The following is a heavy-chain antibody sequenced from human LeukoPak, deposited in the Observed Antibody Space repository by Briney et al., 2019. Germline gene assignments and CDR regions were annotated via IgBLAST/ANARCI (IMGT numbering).Heavy chain of an antibody. Sequence: GGSLRLSCAASGFTVSSKYMNWVRQAPGKRLEWVSVIYSGGSTKYADSVKGRFTISRDNSKNTLYLQMNSLRADDTAVYYCIYGYTLDFWGQGTLVTVSS. V-gene: IGHV3-53*01. CDR3: IYGYTLDF. CDR2: IYSGGST. CDR1: GFTVSSKY. J-gene: IGHJ4*02. D-gene: IGHD5-18*01.